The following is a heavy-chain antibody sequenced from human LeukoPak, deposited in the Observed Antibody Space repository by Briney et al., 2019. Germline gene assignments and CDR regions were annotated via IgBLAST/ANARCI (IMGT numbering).Heavy chain of an antibody. CDR2: ISGSGGST. CDR3: AKDRTWMVRSFNDY. Sequence: PGGSPRLSCAASGFTFSSYGMHWVRQAPGKGLEWVSAISGSGGSTYYADSVKGRFTISRDNSKNTLYLQMNSLRAEDTAVYYCAKDRTWMVRSFNDYWGQGTLVTVSS. D-gene: IGHD6-19*01. V-gene: IGHV3-23*01. CDR1: GFTFSSYG. J-gene: IGHJ4*02.